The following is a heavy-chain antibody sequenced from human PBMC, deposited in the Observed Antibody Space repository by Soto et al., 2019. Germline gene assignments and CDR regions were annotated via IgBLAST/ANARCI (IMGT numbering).Heavy chain of an antibody. CDR1: GYSFTSYW. V-gene: IGHV5-10-1*01. CDR2: IDPSDSYT. Sequence: GESLKISCKGSGYSFTSYWISWVRQMPGKGLEWMGRIDPSDSYTNYSPSFQGHVTISADKSISTAYLQWSSLKASDTAMYYCARHNSNWATSPQGYGMDVWGQGTTVTVSS. CDR3: ARHNSNWATSPQGYGMDV. D-gene: IGHD4-4*01. J-gene: IGHJ6*02.